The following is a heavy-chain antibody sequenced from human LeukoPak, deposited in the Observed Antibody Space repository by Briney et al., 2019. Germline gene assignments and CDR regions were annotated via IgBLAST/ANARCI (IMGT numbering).Heavy chain of an antibody. V-gene: IGHV4-34*01. CDR1: GGSFSGYY. CDR2: INHSGST. Sequence: SETLSLTCAVYGGSFSGYYWSWIRQPPGKGLEWIGEINHSGSTNYNPSLKSRVTISVDTSKNQFSLKLSSVTAADTAVYYCARAAAAIDYWGQGTLVTVSS. J-gene: IGHJ4*02. CDR3: ARAAAAIDY. D-gene: IGHD2-2*01.